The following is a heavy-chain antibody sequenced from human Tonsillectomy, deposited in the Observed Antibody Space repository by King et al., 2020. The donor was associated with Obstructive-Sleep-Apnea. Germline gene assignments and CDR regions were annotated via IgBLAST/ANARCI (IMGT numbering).Heavy chain of an antibody. Sequence: QLQESGPGLVKPSETLSLTCTVSGGSITSHHWSWIRQPPGKGLEWIGYIHYSGGADYSPSLKSRVSMSADTSKHHLALKLTSVTVADTAVYYCAREGGGGVDYWGQGILVTVSS. CDR1: GGSITSHH. CDR3: AREGGGGVDY. V-gene: IGHV4-59*11. CDR2: IHYSGGA. J-gene: IGHJ4*02. D-gene: IGHD3-16*01.